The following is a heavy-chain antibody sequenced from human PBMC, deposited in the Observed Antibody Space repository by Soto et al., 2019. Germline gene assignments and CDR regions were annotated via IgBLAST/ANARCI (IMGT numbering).Heavy chain of an antibody. CDR1: GYTFTSYN. J-gene: IGHJ4*02. D-gene: IGHD1-26*01. CDR3: TRGLWGAPPAFDY. Sequence: QVQLVQSGAAVKKPGASVKVSCKASGYTFTSYNMHWVRQGRGQGLEWMGQINSGAGSTTYAQNFQGRVAMTGDTSTDTVYMELSSLRSEDTAVYYCTRGLWGAPPAFDYWGQGTLVIVSS. CDR2: INSGAGST. V-gene: IGHV1-46*03.